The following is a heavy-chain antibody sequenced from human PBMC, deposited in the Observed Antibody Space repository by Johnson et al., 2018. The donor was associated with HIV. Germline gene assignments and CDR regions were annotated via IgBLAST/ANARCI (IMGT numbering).Heavy chain of an antibody. CDR2: SGSGGST. CDR3: ARARMTTVTNDAFDI. V-gene: IGHV3-66*02. CDR1: GFTVSSNY. D-gene: IGHD4-17*01. J-gene: IGHJ3*02. Sequence: VQLVESGGGVVQPGGSLRLSCAASGFTVSSNYMSWVRQAPGKGLEWVSAISGSGGSTYYADSVKGRFTISRDNSNNTLYLQMNSLRAEDTAVYYCARARMTTVTNDAFDIWGQGTMVTVSS.